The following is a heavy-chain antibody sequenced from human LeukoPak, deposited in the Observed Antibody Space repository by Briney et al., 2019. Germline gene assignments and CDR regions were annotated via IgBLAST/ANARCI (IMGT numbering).Heavy chain of an antibody. CDR1: GGSFSGYY. CDR3: ARLGYSGYDVQSKDV. V-gene: IGHV4-34*01. CDR2: INHSGST. Sequence: PSETLSLTCAVYGGSFSGYYWSWIRQPPGKGLEWIGEINHSGSTNYNPSLKSRVTISVDTSKNQFSLKLSSVTAADTAVYYCARLGYSGYDVQSKDVRGKGTTVTISS. J-gene: IGHJ6*04. D-gene: IGHD5-12*01.